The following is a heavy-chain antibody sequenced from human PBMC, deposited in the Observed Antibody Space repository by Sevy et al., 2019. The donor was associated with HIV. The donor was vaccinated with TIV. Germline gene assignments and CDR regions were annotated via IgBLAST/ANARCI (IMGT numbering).Heavy chain of an antibody. Sequence: GGSLRLSWATSAFTFSTYYMNWVRQAPGKGLEWVSSISSGGDTISYAEPVRGRFTISRDNAKSSLYLQMNSLRDEDTAVYYCARGTGLLVRGAYYFDYWGQGSLVTVSS. D-gene: IGHD3-22*01. CDR1: AFTFSTYY. CDR3: ARGTGLLVRGAYYFDY. CDR2: ISSGGDTI. V-gene: IGHV3-48*02. J-gene: IGHJ4*02.